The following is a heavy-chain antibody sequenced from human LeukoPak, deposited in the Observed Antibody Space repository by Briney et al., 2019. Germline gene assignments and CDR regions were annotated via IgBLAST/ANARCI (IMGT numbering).Heavy chain of an antibody. D-gene: IGHD2-2*01. J-gene: IGHJ4*02. CDR3: AKEKCSSTSCFPYFDY. Sequence: PGRSLRLSCAASGFTFSSYAMSWVRQAPGKGLEWVSAISGSGGSTYYADSVKGRFTISRDNSKNTLYLQMNSLRAEDTAVYYCAKEKCSSTSCFPYFDYWGQGTLVTVSS. CDR2: ISGSGGST. CDR1: GFTFSSYA. V-gene: IGHV3-23*01.